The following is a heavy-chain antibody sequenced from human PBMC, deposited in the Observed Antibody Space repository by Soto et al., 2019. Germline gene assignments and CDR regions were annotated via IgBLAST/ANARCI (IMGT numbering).Heavy chain of an antibody. CDR2: IYYSGST. CDR3: ARVVEGYCSGGSCYYFDY. V-gene: IGHV4-59*01. Sequence: PSETLSLTCTVSGGSISSYYWSWIRQPPGKGLEWIGYIYYSGSTNYNPSLKSRVTISVDTSKNQFSLKLSSVTAADTAVYYFARVVEGYCSGGSCYYFDYWGQGTLVTVSS. D-gene: IGHD2-15*01. CDR1: GGSISSYY. J-gene: IGHJ4*02.